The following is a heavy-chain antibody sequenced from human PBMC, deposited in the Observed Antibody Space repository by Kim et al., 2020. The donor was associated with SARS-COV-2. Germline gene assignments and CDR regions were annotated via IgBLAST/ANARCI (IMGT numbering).Heavy chain of an antibody. CDR1: GYTFTGYY. Sequence: ASVKVSCKASGYTFTGYYMHWVRQAPGQGLEWMGRTNPNSGGTNYAQKFQGRVTMTRDTSISTAYMELSRLRSDDTAVYYCARDGCSGGSCYSWWFDPWGQGTLVTVSS. V-gene: IGHV1-2*06. J-gene: IGHJ5*02. D-gene: IGHD2-15*01. CDR3: ARDGCSGGSCYSWWFDP. CDR2: TNPNSGGT.